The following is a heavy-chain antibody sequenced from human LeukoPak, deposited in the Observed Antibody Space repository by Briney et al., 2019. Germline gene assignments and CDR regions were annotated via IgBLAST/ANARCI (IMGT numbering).Heavy chain of an antibody. J-gene: IGHJ4*02. CDR2: IRSKTNSYAT. V-gene: IGHV3-73*01. CDR1: GFTPSDSA. CDR3: ARHIDTDYGDNKLFDY. D-gene: IGHD4-23*01. Sequence: GGSLKLSCAASGFTPSDSAMHWVRQTSDKGLEWVGRIRSKTNSYATEYAASVKGRFTISRDDSKNTVYLQLNSLKTEGTAVYYCARHIDTDYGDNKLFDYWGLGTQVTVSS.